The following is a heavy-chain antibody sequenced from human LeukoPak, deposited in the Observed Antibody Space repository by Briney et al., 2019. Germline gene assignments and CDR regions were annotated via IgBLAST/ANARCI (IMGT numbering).Heavy chain of an antibody. CDR2: ISWDDKST. CDR1: GFTFDDYT. V-gene: IGHV3-43*01. CDR3: AKDLIY. J-gene: IGHJ4*02. Sequence: GGSLRLSCAASGFTFDDYTMHWARQAPGKGLEWVSLISWDDKSTHYADSVKGRFTISRDNRKNYLYLQMNSLRIEDTALYYCAKDLIYWGQGTLVTVSS.